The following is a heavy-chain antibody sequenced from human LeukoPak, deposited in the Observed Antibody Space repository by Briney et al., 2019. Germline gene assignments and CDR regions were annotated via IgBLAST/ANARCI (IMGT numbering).Heavy chain of an antibody. D-gene: IGHD3-22*01. CDR1: GFTFSSYA. CDR2: ISGSGGST. J-gene: IGHJ4*02. V-gene: IGHV3-23*01. Sequence: HPGGSLRLSCAASGFTFSSYAMSWVRQAPGKGLEWVSAISGSGGSTYYADSVKGRFTISRDNSKNTLYLQMNSLRAEDTAVYYCAKGSHYYDSSGVPAYYFDYWGQGTLVTVSS. CDR3: AKGSHYYDSSGVPAYYFDY.